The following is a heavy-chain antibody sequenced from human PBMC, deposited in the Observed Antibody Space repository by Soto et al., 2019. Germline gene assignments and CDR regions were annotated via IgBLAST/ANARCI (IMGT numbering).Heavy chain of an antibody. D-gene: IGHD5-12*01. CDR2: INSGGSTT. J-gene: IGHJ5*02. CDR3: ATVATGSYNWFDP. V-gene: IGHV3-74*01. CDR1: GFTFSTYW. Sequence: EVQLVESGGGLVQPGGSLRLSCAASGFTFSTYWMHWVRQAPGKGLVWVSRINSGGSTTTYADSVKGRFTISRDNARNTLYLQMDSLRGEDTAVYYYATVATGSYNWFDPWGQGTLVTVSS.